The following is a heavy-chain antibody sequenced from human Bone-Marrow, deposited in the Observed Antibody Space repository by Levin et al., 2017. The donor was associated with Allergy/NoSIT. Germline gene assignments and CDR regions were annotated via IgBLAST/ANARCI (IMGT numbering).Heavy chain of an antibody. CDR3: VRELAGAGGN. Sequence: PGGSLRLSCAASGFTFSTYWMHWVRQGPGEGLVWVSRIDTDGSITNYADTVKGRFTISRDNARNTLHLQMNNLRAEDTAVYYCVRELAGAGGNWGQGTLVTVSS. CDR1: GFTFSTYW. V-gene: IGHV3-74*01. CDR2: IDTDGSIT. D-gene: IGHD4/OR15-4a*01. J-gene: IGHJ4*02.